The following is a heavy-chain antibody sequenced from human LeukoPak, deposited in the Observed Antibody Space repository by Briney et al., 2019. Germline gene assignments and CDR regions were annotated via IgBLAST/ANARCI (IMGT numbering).Heavy chain of an antibody. Sequence: GGSLKLSCAASGFTFSGSAVHWVRQASGKGLEWVANIKQDGSEKYYVDSVKGRFTISRDNAKNSLYLQMNSLRAEDTAVYYCARDPTGYSSGWYIVSWGQGTLVTVSS. D-gene: IGHD6-19*01. CDR1: GFTFSGSA. CDR3: ARDPTGYSSGWYIVS. J-gene: IGHJ5*02. CDR2: IKQDGSEK. V-gene: IGHV3-7*04.